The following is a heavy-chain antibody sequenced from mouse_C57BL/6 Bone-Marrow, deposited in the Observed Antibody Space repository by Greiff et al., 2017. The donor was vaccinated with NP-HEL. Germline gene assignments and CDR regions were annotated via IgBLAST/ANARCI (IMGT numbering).Heavy chain of an antibody. CDR3: ARHGDYFGSGYGYFDV. CDR2: FFPGSGSI. Sequence: VQLQQSGAELVKPGASVKLSCKASGYTFTEYTIHWVKQRSGQGLEWIGWFFPGSGSIQYNEKFKDKATLTADKSSSTVYMDLSRLTSEDAAVYFCARHGDYFGSGYGYFDVWGTGTTVTVSS. V-gene: IGHV1-62-2*01. D-gene: IGHD1-1*01. CDR1: GYTFTEYT. J-gene: IGHJ1*03.